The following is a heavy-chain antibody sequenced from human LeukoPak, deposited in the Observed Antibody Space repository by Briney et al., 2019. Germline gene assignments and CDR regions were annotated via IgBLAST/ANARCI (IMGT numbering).Heavy chain of an antibody. D-gene: IGHD4-23*01. Sequence: ASVKVSCKASGGTFSSYAISWVRQAPGQGLEWMGGIIPIFGTANYAQKFQGRVTITADESTSTAYMELRSLRSDDTAVYYCARYPYGGNDDYWGQGTLVTVSS. V-gene: IGHV1-69*13. J-gene: IGHJ4*02. CDR3: ARYPYGGNDDY. CDR1: GGTFSSYA. CDR2: IIPIFGTA.